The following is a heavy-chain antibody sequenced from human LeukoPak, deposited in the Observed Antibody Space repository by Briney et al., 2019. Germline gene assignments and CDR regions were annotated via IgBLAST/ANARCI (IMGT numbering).Heavy chain of an antibody. CDR3: ATGVVMYYYDSSGYYQIDY. V-gene: IGHV1-24*01. CDR1: GYTLTELS. J-gene: IGHJ4*02. CDR2: FDPEDGET. D-gene: IGHD3-22*01. Sequence: ASVKVSCKVSGYTLTELSMHWVRQAPGKGLEWMGGFDPEDGETIYAQKFQGRVTMTEDTSTDTAYMELSSLRSEDTAVYYCATGVVMYYYDSSGYYQIDYWGQGTLVTVSS.